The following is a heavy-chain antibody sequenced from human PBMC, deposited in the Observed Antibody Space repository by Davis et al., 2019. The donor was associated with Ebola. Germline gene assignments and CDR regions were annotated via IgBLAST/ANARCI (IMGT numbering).Heavy chain of an antibody. V-gene: IGHV1-2*05. J-gene: IGHJ2*01. CDR3: ATSPRYYYGSGRGWYFDL. D-gene: IGHD3-10*01. Sequence: ASVKVSCKASGYTFTSYYMHWVRQAPGQGLEWMGRINPNSGGTNYAQKFQGRVTMTRDTSISTAYMELSRLRSDDTVVYYCATSPRYYYGSGRGWYFDLWGRGTLVTVSS. CDR2: INPNSGGT. CDR1: GYTFTSYY.